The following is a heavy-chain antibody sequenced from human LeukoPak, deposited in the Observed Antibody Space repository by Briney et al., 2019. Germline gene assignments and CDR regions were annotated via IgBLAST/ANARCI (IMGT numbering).Heavy chain of an antibody. CDR3: ARDGLLNYFDY. CDR1: GGSISSYY. Sequence: PSETLSLTCTVSGGSISSYYWSWIRQPPGKGLEWIGYIYYSGSTNYTPSLKSRVTISVETSKNQFSLKLSSVTAADTAVYYCARDGLLNYFDYWGQGTLVTVSS. CDR2: IYYSGST. V-gene: IGHV4-59*01. J-gene: IGHJ4*02.